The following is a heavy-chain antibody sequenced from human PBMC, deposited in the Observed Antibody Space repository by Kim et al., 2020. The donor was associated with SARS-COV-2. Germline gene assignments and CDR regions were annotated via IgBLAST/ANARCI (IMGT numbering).Heavy chain of an antibody. CDR2: ISGSGGST. CDR3: AIGGGNIVIVSLWRYYYYGVDV. CDR1: GFTFSSYA. J-gene: IGHJ6*01. V-gene: IGHV3-23*01. D-gene: IGHD2-2*01. Sequence: GGSLRLFCAASGFTFSSYAMSWVRQAPGKGLEWVSAISGSGGSTYYADSVKGRFTISRNNSKNTLYLQMNSLGAEDTAVYYFAIGGGNIVIVSLWRYYYYGVDVWGQGATVTVSS.